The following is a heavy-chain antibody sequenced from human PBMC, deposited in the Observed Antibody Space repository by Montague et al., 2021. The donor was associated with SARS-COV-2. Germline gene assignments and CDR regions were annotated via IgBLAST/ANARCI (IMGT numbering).Heavy chain of an antibody. J-gene: IGHJ6*02. V-gene: IGHV3-30*18. D-gene: IGHD3-3*01. CDR2: ISYDGSNK. CDR3: AKDSYYYDFWSGYSSPHTYYYYYGMDV. CDR1: GFTFSSYG. Sequence: SLRLSCAASGFTFSSYGMHWVRQAPGKGLEWVAVISYDGSNKYYADSVKGRFTISRDNSKNMLYLQMNSLRAEDTAVYYCAKDSYYYDFWSGYSSPHTYYYYYGMDVGGQGTTVTVSS.